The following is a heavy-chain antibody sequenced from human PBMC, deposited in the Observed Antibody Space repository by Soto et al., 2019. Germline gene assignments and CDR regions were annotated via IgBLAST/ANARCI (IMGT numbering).Heavy chain of an antibody. Sequence: QVQLVQSGTEVKKPGASVNVSCKASGYTFTTHYMHWVRQAPGQGLEWMGIINPSGGRTTYALKFQGRVTMTSDTSTKTVYVELTSLRSADTAIYFCARAGENYGSGTFSPPLRYYFNAWGQGTLVTVSS. V-gene: IGHV1-46*01. CDR1: GYTFTTHY. J-gene: IGHJ4*02. CDR3: ARAGENYGSGTFSPPLRYYFNA. D-gene: IGHD3-10*01. CDR2: INPSGGRT.